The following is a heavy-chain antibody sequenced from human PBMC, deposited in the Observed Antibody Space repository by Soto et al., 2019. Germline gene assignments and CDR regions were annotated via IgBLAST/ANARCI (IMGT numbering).Heavy chain of an antibody. Sequence: QVQLVESGGGVVQPGSSRRLSCAAPGFTFRDCGMHWVRQAPGKGLEWVAVVTYEETEIHYADSVRGRFTISRDNSKNMVYLQMDSLRVEDTAVYYCVKEQSSGYWRTADYWGQGTLITVSS. CDR2: VTYEETEI. D-gene: IGHD6-25*01. CDR1: GFTFRDCG. CDR3: VKEQSSGYWRTADY. J-gene: IGHJ4*02. V-gene: IGHV3-30*18.